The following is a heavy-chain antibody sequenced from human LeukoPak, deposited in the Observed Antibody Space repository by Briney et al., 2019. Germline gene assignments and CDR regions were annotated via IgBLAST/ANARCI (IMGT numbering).Heavy chain of an antibody. Sequence: GGSLRLSCAASGFTFSSYAMSWVRQAPGKGLEWVSVISGSGGSTYYADSVKGRFTISRDNSKNTLFLQMNSLRAEDTAVYYCANPFLWGPWYSFAPGGQGTLVPVAS. V-gene: IGHV3-23*01. CDR2: ISGSGGST. CDR1: GFTFSSYA. J-gene: IGHJ5*02. D-gene: IGHD2-15*01. CDR3: ANPFLWGPWYSFAP.